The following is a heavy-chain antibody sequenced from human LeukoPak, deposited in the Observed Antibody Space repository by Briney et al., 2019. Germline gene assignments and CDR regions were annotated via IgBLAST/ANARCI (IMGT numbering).Heavy chain of an antibody. J-gene: IGHJ4*02. CDR2: ISYDGSNK. V-gene: IGHV3-30*03. D-gene: IGHD6-13*01. CDR3: ARSLFSSSQHFDY. CDR1: GFTFSNYG. Sequence: GRSLRLSCAASGFTFSNYGMHWARQDPGRGLEWVAVISYDGSNKYYADSVKGRFTISRDDSKNTLYLRMNSLRADDTAVYYCARSLFSSSQHFDYWGQGTLVTVSS.